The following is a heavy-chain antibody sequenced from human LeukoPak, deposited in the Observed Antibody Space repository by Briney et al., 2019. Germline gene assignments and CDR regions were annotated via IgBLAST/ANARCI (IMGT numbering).Heavy chain of an antibody. CDR2: VSAYNGNT. CDR1: GYTFTSCG. Sequence: AASVKVSCKASGYTFTSCGISWVRQAPGQGLEWMGWVSAYNGNTNYAQKLQGRVTMTTDTSTSTAYMELRSLRSDDTAVYYCARVDYYDSSGYDYWGQGTLVTVSS. CDR3: ARVDYYDSSGYDY. V-gene: IGHV1-18*01. D-gene: IGHD3-22*01. J-gene: IGHJ4*02.